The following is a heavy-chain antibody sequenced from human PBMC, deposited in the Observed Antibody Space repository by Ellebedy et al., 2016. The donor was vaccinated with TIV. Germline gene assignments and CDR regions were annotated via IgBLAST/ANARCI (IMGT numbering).Heavy chain of an antibody. Sequence: GGSLRLXCAASGFTVSDNYMSWVRQAPGKGPEWVSVIYKDGSIYYADSVKGRFIISRDNSKNTLSLQMNSLRAEDTAVYYCARGRGWNYFDYWGQGTLVTVSS. CDR1: GFTVSDNY. CDR3: ARGRGWNYFDY. D-gene: IGHD3-10*01. V-gene: IGHV3-53*01. CDR2: IYKDGSI. J-gene: IGHJ4*02.